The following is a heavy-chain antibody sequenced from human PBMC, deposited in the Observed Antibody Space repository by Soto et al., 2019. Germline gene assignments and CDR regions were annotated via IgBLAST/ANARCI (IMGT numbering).Heavy chain of an antibody. CDR1: GFTFSSYA. Sequence: EVQLLESGGGLVQPGGSLRLSCAASGFTFSSYAMSWVRQAPGKGLQWVSALSHTSNNIFYAESVRGRFAISRDNSKNTLSHQMNSRLADDTAIYYCAKLEEEQWMFDYWGQGILVTVSS. CDR3: AKLEEEQWMFDY. D-gene: IGHD6-19*01. V-gene: IGHV3-23*01. J-gene: IGHJ4*02. CDR2: LSHTSNNI.